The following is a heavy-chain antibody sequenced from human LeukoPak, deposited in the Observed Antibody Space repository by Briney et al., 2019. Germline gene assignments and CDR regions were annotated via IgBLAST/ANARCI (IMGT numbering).Heavy chain of an antibody. J-gene: IGHJ4*02. CDR1: GYTFTSYD. CDR3: ARDQEGFDY. V-gene: IGHV1-8*01. Sequence: ASVKVSCKASGYTFTSYDINWVRQATGQGLEWMGWMNPNSGNTGYAQKFQGRVTVTRGTSTTTVHMELRGLRSEDTAVYYCARDQEGFDYWGQGTVVTVSS. CDR2: MNPNSGNT.